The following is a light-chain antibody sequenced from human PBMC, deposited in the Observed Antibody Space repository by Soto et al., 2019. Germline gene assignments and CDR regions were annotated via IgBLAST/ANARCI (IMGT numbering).Light chain of an antibody. V-gene: IGKV1-39*01. CDR1: QSISSY. CDR2: AAS. Sequence: DIQMTQSPSSLSASVGDRVTITCRASQSISSYLNWYQQKPGKAPKLLSYAASSLQSGVPSRFSGSGSGTDFTLTISSLQPEDFATYYCKQSYSTPGTFGQGPKVEIK. CDR3: KQSYSTPGT. J-gene: IGKJ1*01.